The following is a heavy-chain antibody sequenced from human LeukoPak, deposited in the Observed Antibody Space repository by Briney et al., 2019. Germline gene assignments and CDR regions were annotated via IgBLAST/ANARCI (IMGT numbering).Heavy chain of an antibody. CDR3: ARDKIVGATTLDY. J-gene: IGHJ4*02. CDR1: GFTFKLYW. D-gene: IGHD1-26*01. CDR2: INDDGSDT. Sequence: GGSLRLSCAASGFTFKLYWMHWVRQVPGKRPVWVSRINDDGSDTIYADSVRGRFTISRDDAKNTVYLQMNSLRVEDTAVYYCARDKIVGATTLDYWGQGTLVTVSS. V-gene: IGHV3-74*01.